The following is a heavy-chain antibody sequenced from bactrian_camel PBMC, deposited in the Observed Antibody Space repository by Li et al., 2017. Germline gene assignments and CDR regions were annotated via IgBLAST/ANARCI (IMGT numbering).Heavy chain of an antibody. CDR1: GMSEYYYSRCT. CDR2: RHDGSNVA. Sequence: HVQLVESGGGSVQPGGSLRLSCAASGMSEYYYSRCTVGWFRQAPGKEREVVARRHDGSNVADYADSVEGRFTISRDSAKNMVYLEMNSLNPDDTGMYYCAAESHLTTTVGRWCWAAEAHHWGQGTQVTV. J-gene: IGHJ4*01. D-gene: IGHD3*01. V-gene: IGHV3S53*01. CDR3: AAESHLTTTVGRWCWAAEAHH.